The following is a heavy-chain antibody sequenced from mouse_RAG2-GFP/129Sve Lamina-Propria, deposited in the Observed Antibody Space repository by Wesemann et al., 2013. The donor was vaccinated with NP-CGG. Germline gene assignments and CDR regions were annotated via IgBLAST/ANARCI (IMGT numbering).Heavy chain of an antibody. Sequence: NGLEWVATISDGGSYTYYPDNVKGRFTISRDNAKNNLYLQMSHLKSEDTAMYYCAMITTMDYWGQGTSVTVSS. CDR3: AMITTMDY. CDR2: ISDGGSYT. D-gene: IGHD2-4*01. J-gene: IGHJ4*01. V-gene: IGHV5-4*01.